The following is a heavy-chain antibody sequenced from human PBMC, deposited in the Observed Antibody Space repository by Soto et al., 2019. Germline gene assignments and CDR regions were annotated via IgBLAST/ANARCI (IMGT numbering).Heavy chain of an antibody. Sequence: SETLSLTCAVSCGSISGGGFSWSWIRQPPGKGLEWIGYILYTGGTQYNPSLKSRVSMSVDKSKNQFSLHLTSVTAADTAVYYCARLQFGEGFDYWGQGALVTVSS. D-gene: IGHD3-10*01. J-gene: IGHJ4*02. CDR3: ARLQFGEGFDY. V-gene: IGHV4-30-2*01. CDR2: ILYTGGT. CDR1: CGSISGGGFS.